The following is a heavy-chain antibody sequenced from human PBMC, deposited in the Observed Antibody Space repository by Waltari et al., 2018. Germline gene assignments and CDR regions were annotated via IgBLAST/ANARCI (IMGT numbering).Heavy chain of an antibody. V-gene: IGHV3-23*04. CDR3: AKGVGSGPTPTDY. CDR2: ISGSGGST. J-gene: IGHJ4*02. Sequence: EVQLVESGGGLVQPGGSLRLSCAASGFTFSSYAMSWVRQAPGKGLEWVSAISGSGGSTYYADAGKGRFTHSRDNSKNTLYLQMNSLRAEDTAVYYCAKGVGSGPTPTDYWGQGTLVTVSS. D-gene: IGHD3-3*01. CDR1: GFTFSSYA.